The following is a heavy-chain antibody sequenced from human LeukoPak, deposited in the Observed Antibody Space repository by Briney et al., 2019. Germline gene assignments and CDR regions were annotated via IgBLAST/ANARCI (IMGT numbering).Heavy chain of an antibody. J-gene: IGHJ5*02. CDR2: INHSGST. D-gene: IGHD3-10*01. Sequence: PSETLSLTCAVYGGSLSHYYWSWLRQPPGKGLEWLGEINHSGSTNYNPSLKSRVTISVDMSKNQFSLELTSVTAADTAVYYCARGPASGSNFAWFDPWGQGTLVTVSS. CDR1: GGSLSHYY. CDR3: ARGPASGSNFAWFDP. V-gene: IGHV4-34*01.